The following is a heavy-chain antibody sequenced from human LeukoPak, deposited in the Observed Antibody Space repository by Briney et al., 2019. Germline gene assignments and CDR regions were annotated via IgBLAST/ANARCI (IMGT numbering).Heavy chain of an antibody. CDR1: GGSISSGGYY. Sequence: TSQTLSLTCTVSGGSISSGGYYWSWIRQHPGKGLEWIGYIYYSGSTYYNPSLESRVTISVDTSKNQFSLKLSSVTAADTAVYYCARAVEMATIRAFDIWGQGTMVTVSS. V-gene: IGHV4-31*03. CDR3: ARAVEMATIRAFDI. CDR2: IYYSGST. J-gene: IGHJ3*02. D-gene: IGHD5-24*01.